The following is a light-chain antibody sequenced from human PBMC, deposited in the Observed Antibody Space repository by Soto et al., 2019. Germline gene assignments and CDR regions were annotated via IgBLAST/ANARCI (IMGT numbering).Light chain of an antibody. CDR2: END. Sequence: QSVLTQPPSVSAAPGQEVSISCSGSSSNIGSHYVSWYQQLPGTAPKLLIYENDKRPPGISARFSGSKAGTSATLGITGLQTEDEADYDCGTWDRSLRIVAFGGGTKLIVL. J-gene: IGLJ2*01. CDR1: SSNIGSHY. CDR3: GTWDRSLRIVA. V-gene: IGLV1-51*02.